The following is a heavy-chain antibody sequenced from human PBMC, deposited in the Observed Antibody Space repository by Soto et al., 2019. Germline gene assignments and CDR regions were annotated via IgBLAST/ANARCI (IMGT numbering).Heavy chain of an antibody. J-gene: IGHJ4*02. CDR2: IIPILGIA. V-gene: IGHV1-69*04. D-gene: IGHD5-12*01. CDR1: GGTFSSYT. Sequence: AVKVSCKASGGTFSSYTISWVRQAPGQGLEWMGRIIPILGIANYAQKFQGRVTITADKSTSTAYMELSSLRSEDTAVYYCAREGGYDSVDYWGQGTLVTVSS. CDR3: AREGGYDSVDY.